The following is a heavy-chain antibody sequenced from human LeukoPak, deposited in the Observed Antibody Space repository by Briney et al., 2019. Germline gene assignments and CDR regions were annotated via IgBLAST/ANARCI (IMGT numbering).Heavy chain of an antibody. D-gene: IGHD4-11*01. CDR2: ITSSSYI. Sequence: PSETLSLTCTVSGGSISSSSCFWGWIRQPPGKGLEWVSSITSSSYIYYSDSVKGRFTISRANAKNSLYLQMSSLRAEDTAVYYCARAYSRSLDYWGQGTVVTVSS. CDR1: GGSISSSSCF. J-gene: IGHJ4*02. CDR3: ARAYSRSLDY. V-gene: IGHV3-21*01.